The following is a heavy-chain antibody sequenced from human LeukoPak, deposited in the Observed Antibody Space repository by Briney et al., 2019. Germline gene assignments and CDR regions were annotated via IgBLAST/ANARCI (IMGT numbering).Heavy chain of an antibody. Sequence: PSETLSFTCTVSGGSISSYYWSWIRQPPGKGLEWIGYIYTSGSTNYNPSLKSRVTISVDTSKNQFSLKLSSVTAADTAVYYCARWQYQLLNLPSPHRTGAFDPWGQGTLVTVSS. CDR1: GGSISSYY. CDR2: IYTSGST. V-gene: IGHV4-4*09. CDR3: ARWQYQLLNLPSPHRTGAFDP. D-gene: IGHD2-2*01. J-gene: IGHJ5*02.